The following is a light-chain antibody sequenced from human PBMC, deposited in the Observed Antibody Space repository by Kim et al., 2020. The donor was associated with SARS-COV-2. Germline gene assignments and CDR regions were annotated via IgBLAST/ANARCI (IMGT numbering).Light chain of an antibody. J-gene: IGLJ1*01. CDR2: YDS. Sequence: SYELTQPPSVSVAPGQTARITCGGNNIGGHSVHWYQQKPGQAPVLVIYYDSDRPSGIPERFSDSKAATTATLTISSVEAGDEADYYCQVWDTDTDDYVFG. CDR1: NIGGHS. V-gene: IGLV3-21*01. CDR3: QVWDTDTDDYV.